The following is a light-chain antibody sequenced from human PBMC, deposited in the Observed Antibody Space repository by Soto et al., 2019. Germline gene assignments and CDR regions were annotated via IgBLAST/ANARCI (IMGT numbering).Light chain of an antibody. CDR2: DAS. CDR3: QQRSNWPPVIT. CDR1: QSFSSY. J-gene: IGKJ5*01. Sequence: EIVLTQSPATLSLSPGARATLFCRASQSFSSYLAWYQQNPGQAPRLLIYDASKRATGIPARFSGRGSGTDFTLTIGSLEPEDFAVYYCQQRSNWPPVITFGQGTLREIK. V-gene: IGKV3-11*01.